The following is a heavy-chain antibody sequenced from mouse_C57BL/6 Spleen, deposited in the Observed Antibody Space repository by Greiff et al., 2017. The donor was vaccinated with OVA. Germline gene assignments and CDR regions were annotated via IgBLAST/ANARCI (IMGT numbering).Heavy chain of an antibody. D-gene: IGHD2-5*01. Sequence: VQLQQPGAELVKPGASVKMSCKASGYTFTSYWITWVKQRPGQGLEWIGDIYPGSGSTNYNEKFKSTATLTVDTSSSTAYMQLSSLTSEDSAVYYCARPYYSNYVGSMDYWGQGTSVTVSS. V-gene: IGHV1-55*01. CDR2: IYPGSGST. CDR3: ARPYYSNYVGSMDY. J-gene: IGHJ4*01. CDR1: GYTFTSYW.